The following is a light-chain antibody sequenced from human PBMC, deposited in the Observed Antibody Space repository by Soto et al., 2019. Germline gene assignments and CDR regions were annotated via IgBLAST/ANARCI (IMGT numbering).Light chain of an antibody. CDR3: QQYGNSPLYS. CDR1: QSVDSAY. J-gene: IGKJ2*03. CDR2: GAS. Sequence: EIVLSQSPGTLSLSPGEVASLSCRASQSVDSAYLAWYQQRPGQAPRLLIYGASNRASGIPDRFGGSGSGTDFTLTISRLEPEDSAVYYCQQYGNSPLYSFGQGTKLEIK. V-gene: IGKV3-20*01.